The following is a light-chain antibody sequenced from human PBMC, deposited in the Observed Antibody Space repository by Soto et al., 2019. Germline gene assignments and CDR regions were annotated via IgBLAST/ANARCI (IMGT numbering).Light chain of an antibody. CDR3: QAWDSSTASYV. V-gene: IGLV3-1*01. CDR2: QDS. CDR1: KLGDKY. Sequence: ELTQPPSVSVSPGQTASITCSGDKLGDKYACWYQQKPGQSPVLVIYQDSKRPSGIPERFSGSNSGNTATLTISGTQAMDEADYYCQAWDSSTASYVFGTGTKVTVL. J-gene: IGLJ1*01.